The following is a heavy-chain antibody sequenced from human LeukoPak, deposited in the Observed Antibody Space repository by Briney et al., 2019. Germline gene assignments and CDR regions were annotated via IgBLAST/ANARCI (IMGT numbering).Heavy chain of an antibody. CDR2: IYYSGST. CDR1: GGSLSTYY. Sequence: PSETLSLTCTVSGGSLSTYYWSWIRQPPEKGLEWIGYIYYSGSTNYNPSLKSRVTISVDTSKNQFSLKLSSVTAADTAVYYCARGDYDFWSGPRLKNNWFDPWGQGTLVTVSS. D-gene: IGHD3-3*01. CDR3: ARGDYDFWSGPRLKNNWFDP. V-gene: IGHV4-59*08. J-gene: IGHJ5*02.